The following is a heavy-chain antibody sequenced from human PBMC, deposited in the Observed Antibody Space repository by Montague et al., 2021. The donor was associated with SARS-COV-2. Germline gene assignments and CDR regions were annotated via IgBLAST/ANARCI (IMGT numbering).Heavy chain of an antibody. CDR1: GGSVSSGSYY. CDR2: IYYSGSA. D-gene: IGHD3-10*01. Sequence: SETLSLTCSVSGGSVSSGSYYWSWIRQPPGQGLECIGYIYYSGSAYYNPYNPSLMSRATISIDTSKNQFSLNLNSVTAADTAVYYCAKGDMVRGIPYIDNWGQGTLVTVSS. J-gene: IGHJ4*02. V-gene: IGHV4-61*01. CDR3: AKGDMVRGIPYIDN.